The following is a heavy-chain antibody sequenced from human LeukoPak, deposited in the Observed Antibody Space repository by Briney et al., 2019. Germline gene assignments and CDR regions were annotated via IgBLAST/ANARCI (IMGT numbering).Heavy chain of an antibody. D-gene: IGHD2-21*01. V-gene: IGHV3-21*01. CDR2: ISSSSSYI. CDR1: GFTFSSYS. J-gene: IGHJ3*02. Sequence: GGSLRLSCAGSGFTFSSYSMNWVRQAPGKGLEWVSSISSSSSYIYYADSVKGRFTISRDNAKNSLYLQMNSLRAEDTAVYYCARGNCGGDCYDAFDIWGQGTMVTVSS. CDR3: ARGNCGGDCYDAFDI.